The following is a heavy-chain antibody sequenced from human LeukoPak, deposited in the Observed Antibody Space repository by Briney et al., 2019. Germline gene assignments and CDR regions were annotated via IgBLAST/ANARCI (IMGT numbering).Heavy chain of an antibody. Sequence: GRSLRLPCAASGFTFSSYGMHWVRQAPGKGLEWVAVIWYDGSNKYYGDSVKGRFTISRDNSKNTLYLQMTSLRAEDTAVYYCARSLGSYGGGFDYWGQGTLVTVSS. J-gene: IGHJ4*02. CDR3: ARSLGSYGGGFDY. CDR2: IWYDGSNK. CDR1: GFTFSSYG. V-gene: IGHV3-33*01. D-gene: IGHD4-23*01.